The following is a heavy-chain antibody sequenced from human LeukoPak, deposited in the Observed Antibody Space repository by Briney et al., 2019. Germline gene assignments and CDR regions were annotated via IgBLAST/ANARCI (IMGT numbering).Heavy chain of an antibody. CDR3: ARDRYCTNGVCYNDGFDP. CDR2: IIPIFGTA. J-gene: IGHJ5*02. Sequence: SVKVSCKASGGTFISYAISWVRQAPGQGLEWMGGIIPIFGTANYAQKFQGRVTITTDESTSTAYMDLSSLRSEDTAVYYCARDRYCTNGVCYNDGFDPWGQGTLVTVSS. V-gene: IGHV1-69*05. D-gene: IGHD2-8*01. CDR1: GGTFISYA.